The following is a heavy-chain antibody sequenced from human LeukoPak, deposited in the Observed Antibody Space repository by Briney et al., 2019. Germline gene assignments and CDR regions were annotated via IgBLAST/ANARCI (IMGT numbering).Heavy chain of an antibody. CDR2: IYYSGST. D-gene: IGHD2-15*01. CDR3: ARGDIVVVVAASDYWFDP. Sequence: SETLSLTCTVSGGSISSGSYYWGWIRQPPGKGLEWIGSIYYSGSTYYNPSLKSRVTISVDTSKNQFSLKLSSVTAADTAVYYCARGDIVVVVAASDYWFDPWGQGTLVTVSS. V-gene: IGHV4-39*01. CDR1: GGSISSGSYY. J-gene: IGHJ5*02.